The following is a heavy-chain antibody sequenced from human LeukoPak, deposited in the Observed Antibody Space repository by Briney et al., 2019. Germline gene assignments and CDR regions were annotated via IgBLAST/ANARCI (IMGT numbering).Heavy chain of an antibody. D-gene: IGHD6-19*01. CDR2: ISYDGTNK. V-gene: IGHV3-30*18. Sequence: LGGSLRLSCGASGFTFTSYGMHWVRQAPGKGLEWVAVISYDGTNKFYADSVKGRFTISRDNSKNTLYLQMNSLRAEDTAVYYCAKDAGRSGWYNWFDPWGQGTLVTVSS. CDR3: AKDAGRSGWYNWFDP. J-gene: IGHJ5*02. CDR1: GFTFTSYG.